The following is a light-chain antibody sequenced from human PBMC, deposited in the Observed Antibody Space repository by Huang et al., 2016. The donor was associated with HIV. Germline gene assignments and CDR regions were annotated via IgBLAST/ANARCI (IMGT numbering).Light chain of an antibody. Sequence: IVMTQYPGTLSVSPGERATLSCRASQSIARNLAWYQQKPGQPPRLLIHGASTRATGIPVRFSGSGSGTDFNLTISSLQSGDFAVYYCQQYDDWPRTFGQGTKVDIK. CDR2: GAS. CDR1: QSIARN. CDR3: QQYDDWPRT. J-gene: IGKJ1*01. V-gene: IGKV3-15*01.